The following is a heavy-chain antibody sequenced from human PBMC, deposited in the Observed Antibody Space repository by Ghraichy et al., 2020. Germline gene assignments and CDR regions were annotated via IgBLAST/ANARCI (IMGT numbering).Heavy chain of an antibody. D-gene: IGHD3-16*01. CDR1: GGSISSYY. V-gene: IGHV4-59*08. Sequence: SETLSLTCTVSGGSISSYYWSWIRQPPGKGLEWIGYIYYSGSTNYNPSLKSRVTISVDTSKNQFFLRLSSVTAADSAVYYCARSDSFGFTGMYYFDYWGQGVQVTVSS. J-gene: IGHJ4*02. CDR2: IYYSGST. CDR3: ARSDSFGFTGMYYFDY.